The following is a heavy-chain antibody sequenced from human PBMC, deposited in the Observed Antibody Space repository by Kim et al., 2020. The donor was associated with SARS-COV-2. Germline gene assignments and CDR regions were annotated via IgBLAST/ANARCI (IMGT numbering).Heavy chain of an antibody. J-gene: IGHJ6*02. D-gene: IGHD3-10*01. V-gene: IGHV3-30*18. CDR1: GFTFSSYG. Sequence: GGSLRLSCAASGFTFSSYGMHWVRQAPGKGLEWVAVISYDGSNKYYADSVKGRFTISRDNSKNTLYLQMNSLRAEDTAVYYCAKDSASTWFGELLGTYGMDVWGQGTTVTVSS. CDR3: AKDSASTWFGELLGTYGMDV. CDR2: ISYDGSNK.